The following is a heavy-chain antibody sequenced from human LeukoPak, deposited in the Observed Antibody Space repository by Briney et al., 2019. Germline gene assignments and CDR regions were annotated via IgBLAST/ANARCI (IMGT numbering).Heavy chain of an antibody. V-gene: IGHV4-39*01. CDR1: GGSISSSSYY. D-gene: IGHD3-22*01. CDR3: ARHYAGYYDSSGYFRY. J-gene: IGHJ4*02. Sequence: SETLSLTCTVSGGSISSSSYYWGWIRQPPGKGLEWIGSIYYSGSTYYNPSLKSQVTISVDTSKNQFSLKLSSVTAADTAVYYCARHYAGYYDSSGYFRYWGQGTLVTVSS. CDR2: IYYSGST.